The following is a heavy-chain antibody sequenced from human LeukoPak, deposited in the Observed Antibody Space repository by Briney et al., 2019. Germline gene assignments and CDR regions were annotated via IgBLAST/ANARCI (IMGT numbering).Heavy chain of an antibody. D-gene: IGHD3-22*01. CDR2: ISYDGSNK. Sequence: PGGSLRLSCAASGFTDSSNYMSWVRQAPGKGLEWVAVISYDGSNKYYADSVKGRFTISRDNSKNTLHLQMNSLRAEDTAVYYCARINDSSGYPFDYWGQGTLVTVSS. CDR1: GFTDSSNY. V-gene: IGHV3-30-3*01. CDR3: ARINDSSGYPFDY. J-gene: IGHJ4*02.